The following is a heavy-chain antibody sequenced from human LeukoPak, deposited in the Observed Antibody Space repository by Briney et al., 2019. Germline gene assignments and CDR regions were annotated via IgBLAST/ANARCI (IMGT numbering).Heavy chain of an antibody. CDR1: GGSFSGYY. D-gene: IGHD5-12*01. CDR3: ARERGYEIY. CDR2: INHSGST. Sequence: TSETLSLTCAVYGGSFSGYYWSWIRQPPGKGLEWIGEINHSGSTNYNPSLKSRVTISVDTSKNQFSLKLSSVTAADTAVYYCARERGYEIYWGQGTLVTVSS. J-gene: IGHJ4*02. V-gene: IGHV4-34*01.